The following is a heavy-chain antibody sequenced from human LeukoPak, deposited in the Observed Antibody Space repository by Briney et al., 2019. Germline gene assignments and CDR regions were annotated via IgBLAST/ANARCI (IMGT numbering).Heavy chain of an antibody. J-gene: IGHJ3*02. CDR2: IIPIFGTA. CDR1: GGTFSSYA. D-gene: IGHD1-26*01. V-gene: IGHV1-69*05. Sequence: GASAKVSCKASGGTFSSYAISWVRQAPGQGLEWMGGIIPIFGTANYAQKFQGRVTITTDESTSTAYMELSSLRSEDTAVYYCARVLGRIVGATYAFDIWGQGTMVTVSS. CDR3: ARVLGRIVGATYAFDI.